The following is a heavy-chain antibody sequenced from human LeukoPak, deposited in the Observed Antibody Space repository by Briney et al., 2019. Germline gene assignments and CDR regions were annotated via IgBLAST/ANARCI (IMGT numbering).Heavy chain of an antibody. CDR3: ARDRRIAALRIRYYYMDV. CDR1: GFTFSGYG. D-gene: IGHD6-25*01. CDR2: IEYDGSNK. J-gene: IGHJ6*03. V-gene: IGHV3-30*02. Sequence: PGGSLRLSCAASGFTFSGYGVHWVRQAPGKGLEWVTFIEYDGSNKYYADSVKGRFTISRDNAKNSLYLQMNSLRVEDTAVYYCARDRRIAALRIRYYYMDVWGKGTTVTISS.